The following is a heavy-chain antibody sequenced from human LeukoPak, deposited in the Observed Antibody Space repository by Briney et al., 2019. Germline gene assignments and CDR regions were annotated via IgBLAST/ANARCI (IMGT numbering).Heavy chain of an antibody. CDR2: INHSGST. CDR1: GFTFSDYY. J-gene: IGHJ4*02. Sequence: KPGGSLRLSCAASGFTFSDYYMSWIRQPPGKGLEWIGEINHSGSTNYNPSLKSRVTISVDTSKKQFSLKLSSVTAADTAVYYCARGVDYYGVWGQGTLVTVSS. D-gene: IGHD3-10*01. V-gene: IGHV4-34*01. CDR3: ARGVDYYGV.